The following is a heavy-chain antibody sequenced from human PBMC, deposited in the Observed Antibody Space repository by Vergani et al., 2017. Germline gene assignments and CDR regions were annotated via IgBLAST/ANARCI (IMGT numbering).Heavy chain of an antibody. CDR1: GFTFDDHG. D-gene: IGHD6-13*01. CDR2: ISWKGGSI. J-gene: IGHJ4*02. Sequence: DVQLVESGGGVVRPGGSLRLSCAASGFTFDDHGMAWVRQPPGKGLEWVSGISWKGGSIGYADSVKGRFTISRDSAKKSLYLQMNSLRAEDTALYYCARDGPYTSSFYESFDYWGQGTMVTVSS. V-gene: IGHV3-20*04. CDR3: ARDGPYTSSFYESFDY.